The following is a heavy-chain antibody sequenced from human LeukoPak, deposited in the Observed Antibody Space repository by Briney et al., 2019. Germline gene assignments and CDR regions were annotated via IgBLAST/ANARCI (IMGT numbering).Heavy chain of an antibody. CDR2: FDPEDGET. J-gene: IGHJ4*02. Sequence: ASVKVSCKVSGYTLTELSMHWVRQAPGKGLEWMGGFDPEDGETIYAQKFQGRVTMTEDTSTDTAYMELSSLRSEDTAVYYCARPDDSSGYLLIDYWGQGTLVTVSS. D-gene: IGHD3-22*01. V-gene: IGHV1-24*01. CDR1: GYTLTELS. CDR3: ARPDDSSGYLLIDY.